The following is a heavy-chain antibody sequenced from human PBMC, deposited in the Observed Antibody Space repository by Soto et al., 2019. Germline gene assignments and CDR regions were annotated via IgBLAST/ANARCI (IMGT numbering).Heavy chain of an antibody. CDR1: GYTFIGYY. J-gene: IGHJ4*02. Sequence: QVQLVQSGAEVKKPGASVKVSCKASGYTFIGYYIHWVRQAPGQGLEWMGWINPNSGGAKYSQKLQAWVTMPSDTSISTAYMELSRLKSDDTAVYYCARSGGGYDLGDYWGQGTLVTVSS. CDR3: ARSGGGYDLGDY. V-gene: IGHV1-2*04. CDR2: INPNSGGA. D-gene: IGHD5-12*01.